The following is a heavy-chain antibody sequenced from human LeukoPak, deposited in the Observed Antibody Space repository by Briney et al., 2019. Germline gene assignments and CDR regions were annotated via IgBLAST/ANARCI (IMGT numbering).Heavy chain of an antibody. D-gene: IGHD2-21*02. V-gene: IGHV1-69*01. CDR2: IIHIFGTA. J-gene: IGHJ3*02. CDR3: ARALRGGAYCGGDCYSTLAFDI. CDR1: GGTFSSYA. Sequence: SVKVSCKASGGTFSSYAISWVRQAPGQGREWMGGIIHIFGTANYAQKFQGRVTITADESTSTAYMELSSLRSEDTAVYYCARALRGGAYCGGDCYSTLAFDIWGQGTMVTVSS.